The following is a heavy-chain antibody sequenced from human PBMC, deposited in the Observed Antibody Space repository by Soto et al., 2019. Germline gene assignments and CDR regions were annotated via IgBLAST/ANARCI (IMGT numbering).Heavy chain of an antibody. CDR3: VRHCITTNCYRN. CDR1: GFTFIDNY. D-gene: IGHD2-2*01. V-gene: IGHV3-11*01. Sequence: PGGSLRLSCAASGFTFIDNYMSWIRQAPGKGLEWVSYISGIVSTIYYADSVKGRFTISRDNAKNSLFLQMNSLRAEDTAVYYCVRHCITTNCYRNWGQGTLVTVSS. J-gene: IGHJ1*01. CDR2: ISGIVSTI.